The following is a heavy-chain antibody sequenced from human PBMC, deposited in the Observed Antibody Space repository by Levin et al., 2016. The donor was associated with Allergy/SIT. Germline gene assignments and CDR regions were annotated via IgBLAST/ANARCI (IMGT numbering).Heavy chain of an antibody. CDR3: AKSTSWYYFDY. CDR2: IDYSGST. D-gene: IGHD6-13*01. V-gene: IGHV4-39*01. Sequence: SETLSLTCSVSGGSISSNAYYWAWIRQPPGQGLEWIGSIDYSGSTFYKTSLKRRVTISVDTSKNQFSLRLTSVTAADTAVYFCAKSTSWYYFDYWGLGTLVTVSS. CDR1: GGSISSNAYY. J-gene: IGHJ4*02.